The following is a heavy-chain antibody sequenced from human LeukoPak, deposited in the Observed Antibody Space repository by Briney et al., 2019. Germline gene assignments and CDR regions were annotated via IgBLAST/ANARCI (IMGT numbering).Heavy chain of an antibody. Sequence: PSETLSLTCTVSGGSITNHYWSWIRQPPGKGLEWIGYIYYSGSTNYNPSLKSRVTISVDTSKNQFSLNLRSMAAADTAVYCGAKHLTNAYYDMSWYDPWGQGTLVTVSS. J-gene: IGHJ5*02. D-gene: IGHD3-22*01. CDR3: AKHLTNAYYDMSWYDP. V-gene: IGHV4-59*11. CDR2: IYYSGST. CDR1: GGSITNHY.